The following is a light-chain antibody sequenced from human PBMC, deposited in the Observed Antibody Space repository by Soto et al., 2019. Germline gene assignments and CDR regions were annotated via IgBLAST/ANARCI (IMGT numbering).Light chain of an antibody. Sequence: QSVLTQPPSASGSPGQSVTISCTGTSSDVGGYNYVSWYQQHPGKAPKLMIYEVSKRPSGVPDRFSGSESGNTASLTVSGLQAEDEADYYCSSYAGSNMGVFGTGTKLTVL. CDR3: SSYAGSNMGV. CDR2: EVS. J-gene: IGLJ1*01. V-gene: IGLV2-8*01. CDR1: SSDVGGYNY.